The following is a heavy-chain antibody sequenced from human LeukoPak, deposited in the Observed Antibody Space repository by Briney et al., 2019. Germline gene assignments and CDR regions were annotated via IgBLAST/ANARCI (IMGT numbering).Heavy chain of an antibody. Sequence: ASETLSLTCTVSGGSISSYYWSWIRQPAGKGLEWIGRIYTSGSTNYNPSLKSRVTMSVDTSKNQFSLKLSSVTAADTAVYHCARHHYDYYDSSGYFFDYWGQGTLVTVSS. CDR1: GGSISSYY. V-gene: IGHV4-4*07. J-gene: IGHJ4*02. CDR3: ARHHYDYYDSSGYFFDY. D-gene: IGHD3-22*01. CDR2: IYTSGST.